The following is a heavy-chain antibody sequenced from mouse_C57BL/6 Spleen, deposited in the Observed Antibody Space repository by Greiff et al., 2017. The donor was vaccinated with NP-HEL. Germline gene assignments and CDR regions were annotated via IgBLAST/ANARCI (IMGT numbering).Heavy chain of an antibody. CDR2: INPNNGGT. D-gene: IGHD2-1*01. J-gene: IGHJ4*01. V-gene: IGHV1-26*01. CDR3: ARIDGNYAMDY. CDR1: GYTFTDYY. Sequence: EVQLQQSGPELVKPGASVKISCKASGYTFTDYYMNWVKQSHGKSLEWIGDINPNNGGTSYNQKFKGKATLTVDKSSSTAYMELRSLTSEDSAVYYCARIDGNYAMDYWGQGTSVTVSS.